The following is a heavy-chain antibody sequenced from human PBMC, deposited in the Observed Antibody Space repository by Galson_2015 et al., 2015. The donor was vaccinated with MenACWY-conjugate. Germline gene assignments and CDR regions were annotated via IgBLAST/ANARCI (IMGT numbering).Heavy chain of an antibody. Sequence: SLRPSCAASGFTFSSYSMNWVRQAPGKGLEWVSSISSSSSYIYYADSVKGRSTISRDNAKNSLYLQMNSLRAEDTAVYYCARDLEYCGGDCWMYNWFDPWGQGTLVTVSS. D-gene: IGHD2-21*02. CDR2: ISSSSSYI. CDR3: ARDLEYCGGDCWMYNWFDP. V-gene: IGHV3-21*01. J-gene: IGHJ5*02. CDR1: GFTFSSYS.